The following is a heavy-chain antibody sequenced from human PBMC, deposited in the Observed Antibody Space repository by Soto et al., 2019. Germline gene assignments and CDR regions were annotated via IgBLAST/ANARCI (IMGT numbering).Heavy chain of an antibody. CDR1: GYTFTSYG. J-gene: IGHJ6*02. CDR3: ARDCSSTSCYTTLGYYYYGMDV. D-gene: IGHD2-2*02. CDR2: ISAYNGNT. V-gene: IGHV1-18*04. Sequence: ASVKVSCKASGYTFTSYGISWVRQAPGQGLEWMGWISAYNGNTNYAQKLQGRVTMTTDTSTSTAYMELRSLRPDDTAVYYCARDCSSTSCYTTLGYYYYGMDVWGQGTKVTVSS.